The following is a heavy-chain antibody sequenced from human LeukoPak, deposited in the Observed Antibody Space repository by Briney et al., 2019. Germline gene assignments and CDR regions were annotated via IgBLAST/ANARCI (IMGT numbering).Heavy chain of an antibody. CDR2: ISSGSSYI. V-gene: IGHV3-21*01. J-gene: IGHJ4*02. D-gene: IGHD3-16*02. Sequence: GGSLRLSCAASGFTFSSYSMDWVRQAPGKGLERVSSISSGSSYIYYADSVKDRFTISRDNAKNSLYLQMNSLRAEDTAVYYCARDGYDYVWGSYRYGYWGQGTLVTVSS. CDR3: ARDGYDYVWGSYRYGY. CDR1: GFTFSSYS.